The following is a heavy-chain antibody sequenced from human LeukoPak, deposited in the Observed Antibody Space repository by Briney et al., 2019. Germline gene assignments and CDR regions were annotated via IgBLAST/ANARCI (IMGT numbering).Heavy chain of an antibody. Sequence: PSETLSLACAVDSASFSGYYASWNRQPQGKVLEWNGEINHSGSTNYNPSLKSRVTISVDTSMNQFSLKLSSVTAADTAVYYCARREGSSGYYYPDAFDIWGQGTMVTVSS. D-gene: IGHD3-22*01. CDR3: ARREGSSGYYYPDAFDI. V-gene: IGHV4-34*01. CDR1: SASFSGYY. CDR2: INHSGST. J-gene: IGHJ3*02.